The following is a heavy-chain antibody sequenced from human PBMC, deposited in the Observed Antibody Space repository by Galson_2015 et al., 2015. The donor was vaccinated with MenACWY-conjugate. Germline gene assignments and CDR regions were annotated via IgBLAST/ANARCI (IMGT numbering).Heavy chain of an antibody. Sequence: SLRLSCAASGFTFSSYWMHWVRQAPGKGLVWVSRINSDGSSTSYADSVKGRFTISRDNAKNTLYLQMNSLRAEDTAVYYCARTSGSPPRGFDYWGQGTLVTVSS. D-gene: IGHD1-26*01. J-gene: IGHJ4*02. CDR1: GFTFSSYW. V-gene: IGHV3-74*01. CDR2: INSDGSST. CDR3: ARTSGSPPRGFDY.